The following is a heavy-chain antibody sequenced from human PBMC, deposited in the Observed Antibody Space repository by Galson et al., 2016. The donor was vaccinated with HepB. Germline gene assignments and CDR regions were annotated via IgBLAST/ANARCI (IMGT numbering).Heavy chain of an antibody. D-gene: IGHD1-1*01. CDR1: GFTFSDYY. Sequence: SLRLSCAASGFTFSDYYMSWIRQAPGKGLEWVSYIYSSDTAIYYADSVKGRFTISRDNAKNSLYLQMNSLRAEDTAVYYCAREMRNWNEVGDYSDYWGQGTLVTVSS. CDR2: IYSSDTAI. V-gene: IGHV3-11*01. J-gene: IGHJ4*02. CDR3: AREMRNWNEVGDYSDY.